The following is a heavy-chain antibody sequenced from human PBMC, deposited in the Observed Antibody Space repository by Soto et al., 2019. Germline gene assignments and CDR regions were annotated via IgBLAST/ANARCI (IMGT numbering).Heavy chain of an antibody. V-gene: IGHV1-69*12. Sequence: QVQLVQSGAEVKKPGSSVKVSCKASGGTFSSYAISWVRQAPGQGLEWMGGIIPIFGTATYAQKFQGRVTITADESTSTAYLELSSLRSEDTAVYYCASRGPSTVTTSDVWGQGTTVTVSS. CDR3: ASRGPSTVTTSDV. CDR2: IIPIFGTA. J-gene: IGHJ6*02. D-gene: IGHD4-17*01. CDR1: GGTFSSYA.